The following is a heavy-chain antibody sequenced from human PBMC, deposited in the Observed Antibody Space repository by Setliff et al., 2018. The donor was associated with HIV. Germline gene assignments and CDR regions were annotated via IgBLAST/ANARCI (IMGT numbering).Heavy chain of an antibody. V-gene: IGHV3-21*04. CDR3: ARSYCGDVCYSGSLDY. CDR1: GFTFSSYS. D-gene: IGHD2-21*02. CDR2: ISSGSSYI. J-gene: IGHJ4*02. Sequence: AGGSLRLSCAASGFTFSSYSMNWVRQAPGKGLEWVSSISSGSSYIYYAESVKGRFTISRDNSKNTLYLQMNSLRAEDTAVYYCARSYCGDVCYSGSLDYWGQGTLVTVSS.